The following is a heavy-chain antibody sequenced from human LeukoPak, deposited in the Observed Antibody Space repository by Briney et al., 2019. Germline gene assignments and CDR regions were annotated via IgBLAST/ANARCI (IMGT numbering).Heavy chain of an antibody. CDR1: GFTFSSYG. CDR3: ARLGDDCTSTNCYGGWFDP. CDR2: INHGGIT. V-gene: IGHV4-34*01. Sequence: GSVRLSCAASGFTFSSYGMNWVRQAPGKGLEWVGEINHGGITNYSPSLKRRVTISVDTAKNQFSLQLNSVTAADTAVYYCARLGDDCTSTNCYGGWFDPWGQGTLVTVSS. J-gene: IGHJ5*02. D-gene: IGHD2-2*01.